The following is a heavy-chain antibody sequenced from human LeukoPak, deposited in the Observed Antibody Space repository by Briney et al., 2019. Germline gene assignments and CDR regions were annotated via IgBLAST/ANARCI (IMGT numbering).Heavy chain of an antibody. CDR2: IKQDGSEK. J-gene: IGHJ6*03. CDR1: GFTFSSYW. V-gene: IGHV3-7*01. D-gene: IGHD4-17*01. CDR3: ARDRRATVTRNYYYMDV. Sequence: GGSLRLSCAASGFTFSSYWMSWVRQAPGKGLEWVANIKQDGSEKLYVDSVKGRFTISRDNAKNSLYLQMNSLRAEDTAVYYCARDRRATVTRNYYYMDVWGKGTTVTVSS.